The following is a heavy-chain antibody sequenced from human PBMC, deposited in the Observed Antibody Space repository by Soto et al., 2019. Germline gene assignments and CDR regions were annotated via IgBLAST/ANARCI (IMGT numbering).Heavy chain of an antibody. CDR2: IKSTKDGGAR. D-gene: IGHD1-1*01. Sequence: EVHVVGSGGDLVEPGGSLRLSCVTSGYMFSSAWMSWVRQAPGKGPEWVARIKSTKDGGARDYAAPVNGRFSISRDDSKSKVYLQMHSLTAEDTELYYCVEGWNDFWGEGTLVTVSS. J-gene: IGHJ4*02. CDR1: GYMFSSAW. CDR3: VEGWNDF. V-gene: IGHV3-15*01.